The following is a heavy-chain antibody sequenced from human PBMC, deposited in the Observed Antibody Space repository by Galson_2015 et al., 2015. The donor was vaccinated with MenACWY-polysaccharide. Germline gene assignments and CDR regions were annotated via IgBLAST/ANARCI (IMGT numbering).Heavy chain of an antibody. J-gene: IGHJ3*02. CDR2: IQYDGSKI. CDR1: GSRFSNSG. D-gene: IGHD1-26*01. V-gene: IGHV3-33*01. Sequence: SLRLSCAASGSRFSNSGMHWVRQAPGKGLEWVAVIQYDGSKIVYAASVQARFSVSRDNSKSKLYLEMNNLRAEDTALYYCAREGSRSVFHSFDTWGQGTMVIVSS. CDR3: AREGSRSVFHSFDT.